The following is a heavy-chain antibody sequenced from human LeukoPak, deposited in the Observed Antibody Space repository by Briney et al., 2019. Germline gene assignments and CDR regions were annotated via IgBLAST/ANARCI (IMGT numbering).Heavy chain of an antibody. J-gene: IGHJ4*02. CDR3: ATDREGDPSCYYLV. V-gene: IGHV3-23*01. CDR1: GFSFSDYV. D-gene: IGHD3-22*01. Sequence: GGSLRLSCAASGFSFSDYVMTWVRQAPGKGLEWVSSISANGGGTYYADSVKGRFTNYRDNSKNTLFLQMNSLRAEDSAVYYCATDREGDPSCYYLVGGQGTLITVSS. CDR2: ISANGGGT.